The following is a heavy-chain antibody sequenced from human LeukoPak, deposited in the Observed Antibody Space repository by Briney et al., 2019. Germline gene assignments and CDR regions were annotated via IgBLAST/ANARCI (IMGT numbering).Heavy chain of an antibody. J-gene: IGHJ1*01. CDR1: GFTFSSYS. CDR2: ISSSSSTI. V-gene: IGHV3-48*02. Sequence: PGGSLRLSCAASGFTFSSYSMNWVRQAPGKGLEWVSYISSSSSTIYYADSVKGRFTISRDNAKNSLYLQMNSLRDEDTAVYCCARDRHSGWSREYFQHWGQGTLVTVSS. CDR3: ARDRHSGWSREYFQH. D-gene: IGHD6-19*01.